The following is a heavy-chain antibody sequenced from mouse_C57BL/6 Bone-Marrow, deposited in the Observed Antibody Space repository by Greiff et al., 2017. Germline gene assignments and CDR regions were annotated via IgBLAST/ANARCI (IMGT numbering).Heavy chain of an antibody. J-gene: IGHJ2*01. CDR1: GFNIKNTY. Sequence: EVQLQESVAELVRPGASVKLSCTASGFNIKNTYMHWVKQRPEQGLEWIGRIDPANGNTKYAPKFQGKATITAETSSNTAYLQLSSLTSEDTAIYYCAPYFYGSSYGDYWGQSTTLTVSS. V-gene: IGHV14-3*01. D-gene: IGHD1-1*01. CDR2: IDPANGNT. CDR3: APYFYGSSYGDY.